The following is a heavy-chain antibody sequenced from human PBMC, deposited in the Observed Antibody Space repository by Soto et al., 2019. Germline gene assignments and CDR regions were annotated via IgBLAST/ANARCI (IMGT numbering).Heavy chain of an antibody. CDR2: IYYSGST. CDR1: GGSISSGGYY. V-gene: IGHV4-31*03. J-gene: IGHJ6*02. Sequence: QVQLQESGPGLVKPSQTLSLTCTVSGGSISSGGYYWSWIRQHPGKGLEWIGYIYYSGSTYYNPSLQSRVTISVDTSKNQFSLKLSSLTAADTAVYYCARKRGDYYYGMDVWGQGTTVTVSS. CDR3: ARKRGDYYYGMDV.